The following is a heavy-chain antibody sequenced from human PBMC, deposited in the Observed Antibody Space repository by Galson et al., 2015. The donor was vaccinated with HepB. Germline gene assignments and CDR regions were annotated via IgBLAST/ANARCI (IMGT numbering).Heavy chain of an antibody. CDR2: ISPYNGNT. V-gene: IGHV1-18*01. Sequence: SVKVSCKASGYTFTTYAISWVRQAPGQGLEWMGWISPYNGNTDYAQKLQGRVTMTTNISTSTAYMELRSLRSDDTAVYYCARDALYYYDRSGYYYWGQGTPVTVSS. CDR3: ARDALYYYDRSGYYY. CDR1: GYTFTTYA. J-gene: IGHJ4*02. D-gene: IGHD3-22*01.